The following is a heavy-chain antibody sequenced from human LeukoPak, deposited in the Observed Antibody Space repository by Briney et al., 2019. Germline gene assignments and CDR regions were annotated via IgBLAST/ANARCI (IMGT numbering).Heavy chain of an antibody. CDR1: GDSISSSNSY. D-gene: IGHD1-14*01. V-gene: IGHV4-39*01. CDR2: FYYSGST. CDR3: ARLDHRLIHADY. J-gene: IGHJ4*02. Sequence: SETLSLTCTVSGDSISSSNSYWGWIRQSPGKGLEWIGSFYYSGSTYYNPSLKSRVAISVEASKNQFSLELSSVTAADTAVCYCARLDHRLIHADYWGQGTLVTVSS.